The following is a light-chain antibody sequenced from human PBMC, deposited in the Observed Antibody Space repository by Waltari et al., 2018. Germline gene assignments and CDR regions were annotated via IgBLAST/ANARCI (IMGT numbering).Light chain of an antibody. CDR3: QQYSNWPPLT. CDR2: GAS. CDR1: QSVSFN. J-gene: IGKJ4*01. Sequence: VMTQSPATLSVSPGERATLSCRASQSVSFNLAWYQQKPGQAPRLLIYGASTRATGIPARFSGSGYGTEFTLTISSLQSEDIAVYFCQQYSNWPPLTFGGGTKVQIK. V-gene: IGKV3-15*01.